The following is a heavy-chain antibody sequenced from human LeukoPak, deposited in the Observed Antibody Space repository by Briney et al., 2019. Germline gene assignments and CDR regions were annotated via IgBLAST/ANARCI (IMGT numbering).Heavy chain of an antibody. CDR2: IRYDGSNK. CDR3: AKDKRGGVRGYSYGALDY. V-gene: IGHV3-30*02. D-gene: IGHD5-18*01. Sequence: PGGSLRLSCEASGFTFSSYWMSWVRQAPGKGLEWVAFIRYDGSNKYYADSVKGRFTISRDNTKNTLYLQMNSLRAEDTAVYYCAKDKRGGVRGYSYGALDYWGQGTLVTVSS. CDR1: GFTFSSYW. J-gene: IGHJ4*02.